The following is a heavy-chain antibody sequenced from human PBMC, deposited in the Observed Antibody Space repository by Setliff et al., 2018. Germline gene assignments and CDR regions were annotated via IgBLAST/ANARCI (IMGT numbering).Heavy chain of an antibody. Sequence: SETLSLTCTVSGDSINNNYWSWIRQPPGKGLEWIGHIYYSGSTNYSPSLKSRVTISIDTSKNQFSLKLNSVTATDTALYYCARRTFGSGRSDPWGQGTLVTVSS. CDR3: ARRTFGSGRSDP. J-gene: IGHJ5*02. V-gene: IGHV4-59*08. D-gene: IGHD3-16*01. CDR1: GDSINNNY. CDR2: IYYSGST.